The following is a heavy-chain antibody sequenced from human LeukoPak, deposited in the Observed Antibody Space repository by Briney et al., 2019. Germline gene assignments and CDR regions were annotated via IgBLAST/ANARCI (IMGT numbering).Heavy chain of an antibody. J-gene: IGHJ4*02. CDR2: IYYSGST. CDR3: ASYTGYSSGWYGQD. Sequence: PSQTLSLTCTVSGGSISSGDYYWSWIRQPPGKGLERIGYIYYSGSTYYNPSLKSRVTISVDTSKNQFSLKLSSVTAADTAVYYCASYTGYSSGWYGQDWGQGTLVTVSS. V-gene: IGHV4-30-4*08. D-gene: IGHD6-19*01. CDR1: GGSISSGDYY.